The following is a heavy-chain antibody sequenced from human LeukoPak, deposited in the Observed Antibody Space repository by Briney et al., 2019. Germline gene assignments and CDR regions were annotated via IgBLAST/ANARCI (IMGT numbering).Heavy chain of an antibody. CDR1: GFTFSNYA. CDR3: AKAYYYGSGSYYVAFDC. V-gene: IGHV3-23*01. J-gene: IGHJ4*02. D-gene: IGHD3-10*01. CDR2: LSGRGDNT. Sequence: GGALRLSCAASGFTFSNYAMTWVRQAPGEGLEWVSSLSGRGDNTFYADSVKGRFTISRDNSENTLHLQMNSLRAEDTAVYYCAKAYYYGSGSYYVAFDCWGQGTLVTVSS.